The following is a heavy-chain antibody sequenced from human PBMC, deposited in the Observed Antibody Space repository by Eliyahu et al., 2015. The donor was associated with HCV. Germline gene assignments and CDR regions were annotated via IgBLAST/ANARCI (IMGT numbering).Heavy chain of an antibody. D-gene: IGHD3-10*01. CDR1: GGSISSSSYY. CDR3: ARTFSFGDVAGMDV. CDR2: XYYSGXT. J-gene: IGHJ6*02. Sequence: QLQLQESGPGLVKPSETLSLTCTVSGGSISSSSYYWGWIRQPPGKGLXWIGSXYYSGXTYYNPSLKSRVTISVDTSKNQFSLKLSSVTAADTAVYYCARTFSFGDVAGMDVWGQGTTVTVSS. V-gene: IGHV4-39*01.